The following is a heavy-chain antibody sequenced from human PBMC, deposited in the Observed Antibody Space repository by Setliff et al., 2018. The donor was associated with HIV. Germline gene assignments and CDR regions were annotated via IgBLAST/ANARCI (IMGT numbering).Heavy chain of an antibody. J-gene: IGHJ3*02. CDR3: ARDRPNYYDSSGYAFDI. CDR2: ISSSSSYI. Sequence: GGSLRLSCAASGFTFSSYSMNWVRQAPGKGLEWVSSISSSSSYIYYADSVKGRFTISRDNAKNSLYLQMNSLRAEDTAVYYCARDRPNYYDSSGYAFDIWGQGTMVTVSS. D-gene: IGHD3-22*01. CDR1: GFTFSSYS. V-gene: IGHV3-21*01.